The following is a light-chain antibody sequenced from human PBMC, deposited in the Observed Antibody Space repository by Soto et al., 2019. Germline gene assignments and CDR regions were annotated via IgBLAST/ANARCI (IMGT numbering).Light chain of an antibody. CDR3: QQYNSDFCLT. V-gene: IGKV1-5*01. CDR1: PRVRSW. Sequence: GDRVTIPFRASPRVRSWLAWYQQTPGKAPQLLIYAASSLESGFPSRFSGSRSGTECTLTTSSLHPVAFATYYCQQYNSDFCLTFGGGTKVDIK. CDR2: AAS. J-gene: IGKJ4*02.